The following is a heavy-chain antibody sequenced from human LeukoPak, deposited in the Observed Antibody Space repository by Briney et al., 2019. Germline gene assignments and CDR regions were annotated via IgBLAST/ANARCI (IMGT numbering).Heavy chain of an antibody. V-gene: IGHV5-51*01. D-gene: IGHD3-3*01. CDR2: IYPGDSDT. J-gene: IGHJ5*02. Sequence: GESLKISGKGSGYSFTSYWIGWVRQMPGKGLEWMGIIYPGDSDTRYSPSFQGQVTISADKSISTAYLQWSSLKASDTAMYYCARSYDFWSGYYLNWFDPWGQGTLVTVSS. CDR3: ARSYDFWSGYYLNWFDP. CDR1: GYSFTSYW.